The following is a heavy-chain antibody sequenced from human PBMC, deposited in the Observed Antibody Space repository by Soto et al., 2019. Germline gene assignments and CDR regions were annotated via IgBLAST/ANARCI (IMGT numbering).Heavy chain of an antibody. D-gene: IGHD6-19*01. J-gene: IGHJ4*02. V-gene: IGHV1-18*04. CDR1: GYTFTSYG. Sequence: QVQLVQSGAEVKKPGASVKVSCTASGYTFTSYGIIWVRQAPGQGLQWMGWISAYNVNTNYRQKLQGRVTLTTDTSPSTAYMELRSLRSDDTAVYYFARLGIAVAVPLDYWGQGTLVTVSS. CDR2: ISAYNVNT. CDR3: ARLGIAVAVPLDY.